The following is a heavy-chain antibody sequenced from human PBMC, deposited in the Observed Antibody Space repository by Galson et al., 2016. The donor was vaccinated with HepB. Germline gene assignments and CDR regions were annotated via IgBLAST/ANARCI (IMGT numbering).Heavy chain of an antibody. CDR1: GYKFTDYA. D-gene: IGHD2-2*01. CDR2: INVRNGET. Sequence: SCKASGYKFTDYAITWVRQAPGQGLEWMGWINVRNGETNSAQRLQGRVTMTRETSTSTVFLDLRRLRSDDTAMYFCARGRSMPYFDSCGQGTLVTVSS. J-gene: IGHJ4*02. V-gene: IGHV1-18*01. CDR3: ARGRSMPYFDS.